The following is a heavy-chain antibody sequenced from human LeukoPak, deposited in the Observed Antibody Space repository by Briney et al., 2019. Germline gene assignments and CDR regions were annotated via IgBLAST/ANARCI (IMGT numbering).Heavy chain of an antibody. CDR2: INPSGGST. D-gene: IGHD3-22*01. V-gene: IGHV1-46*01. CDR1: GYTFTSYY. CDR3: ARDRDTMIVVVITPSGGMDV. Sequence: ASVKVSCKASGYTFTSYYMHWVRQAPGQGLEWMGIINPSGGSTSYAQKFQGRVTMTRDTSTSTVYMELGSLRSEDTAVYYCARDRDTMIVVVITPSGGMDVWGQGTTVTVSS. J-gene: IGHJ6*02.